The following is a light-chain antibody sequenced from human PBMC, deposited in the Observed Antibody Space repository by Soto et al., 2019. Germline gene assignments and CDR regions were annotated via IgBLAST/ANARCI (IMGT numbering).Light chain of an antibody. CDR2: GGF. Sequence: IVLTQSPGTLSVSPGERVILSCSASQTLRNKLAWYQQKPGQAPRLLIYGGFTRATGIPARFSGSGSGTEFTLTINSLQSEDFAIYYCQQHNAWPLTFGPGTKLDL. CDR1: QTLRNK. V-gene: IGKV3-15*01. J-gene: IGKJ3*01. CDR3: QQHNAWPLT.